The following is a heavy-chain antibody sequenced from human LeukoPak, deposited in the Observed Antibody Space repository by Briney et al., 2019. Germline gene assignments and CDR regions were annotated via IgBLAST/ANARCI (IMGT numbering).Heavy chain of an antibody. CDR2: ISSSSNTI. D-gene: IGHD2-2*01. CDR3: VPSYCSSTSCYHYFDH. Sequence: GGSLRLSCAASGFTVSGNYMSWVRQAPGKGLEWVSYISSSSNTIYYADSVKGRFTISRDNAKNSLYLQMNSLRAEDTAVYYCVPSYCSSTSCYHYFDHWGQGTLVTVSS. J-gene: IGHJ4*02. V-gene: IGHV3-48*01. CDR1: GFTVSGNY.